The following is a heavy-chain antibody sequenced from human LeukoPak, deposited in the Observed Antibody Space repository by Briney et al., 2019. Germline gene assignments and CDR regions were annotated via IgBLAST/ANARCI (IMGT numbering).Heavy chain of an antibody. CDR1: GGSISSSSYY. Sequence: SETLSLTCTVSGGSISSSSYYWGWIRQPPGKGLEWIGYIYYSGSTNYNPSLKSRVTISVDTSKNQFSLKLSSVTAADTAVYYCARADYGDSPGDYWGQGTLVTVSS. D-gene: IGHD4-17*01. V-gene: IGHV4-61*05. J-gene: IGHJ4*02. CDR2: IYYSGST. CDR3: ARADYGDSPGDY.